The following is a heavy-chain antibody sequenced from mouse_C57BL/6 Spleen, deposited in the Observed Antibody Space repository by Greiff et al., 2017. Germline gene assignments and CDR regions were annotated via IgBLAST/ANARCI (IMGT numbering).Heavy chain of an antibody. J-gene: IGHJ2*01. CDR2: IYPGNSDT. Sequence: EVMLVESGTVLARPGASVKMSCKTSGYTFTSYWMHWVKQRPGPGLEWIGAIYPGNSDTSYNQKFKGKAKLTAVTSASTAYMELSSLTNEDSAVYYCTRSRRGLEDYFDYWGQGTTLTVSS. CDR1: GYTFTSYW. D-gene: IGHD2-2*01. CDR3: TRSRRGLEDYFDY. V-gene: IGHV1-5*01.